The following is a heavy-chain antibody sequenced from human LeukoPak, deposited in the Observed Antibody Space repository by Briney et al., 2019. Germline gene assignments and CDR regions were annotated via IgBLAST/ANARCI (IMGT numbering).Heavy chain of an antibody. CDR2: INTNTGSP. V-gene: IGHV7-4-1*02. CDR1: GYTFTSYA. J-gene: IGHJ5*02. D-gene: IGHD2-2*02. Sequence: ASVKVSCKASGYTFTSYAMNWVRQAPGQGLEWMGWINTNTGSPTYAQGFTGRFVFSLDTSVSTAYLQISSLKAEDTAVYYCARGYCSSTSCYSNWFDPWGQGTLVTVSS. CDR3: ARGYCSSTSCYSNWFDP.